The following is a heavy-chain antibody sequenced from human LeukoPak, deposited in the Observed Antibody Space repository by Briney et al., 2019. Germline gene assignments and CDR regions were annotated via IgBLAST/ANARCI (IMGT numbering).Heavy chain of an antibody. V-gene: IGHV1-18*01. Sequence: ASVKVSCKASGYSFTTYGISWVRQAPGQGLEWMGWISAYNGATNYAQKLQDRVTMTTDTSTSTAYMEPRSLRSDDTAVYYCAREERGYSGDYWGQGTLVTVSS. J-gene: IGHJ4*02. D-gene: IGHD5-18*01. CDR2: ISAYNGAT. CDR3: AREERGYSGDY. CDR1: GYSFTTYG.